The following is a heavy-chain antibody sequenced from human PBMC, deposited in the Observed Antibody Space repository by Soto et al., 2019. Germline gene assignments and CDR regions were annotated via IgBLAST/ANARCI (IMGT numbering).Heavy chain of an antibody. D-gene: IGHD1-26*01. CDR1: GFTFSSYA. V-gene: IGHV3-30-3*01. CDR3: ASLIVGATHFDY. CDR2: ISYDGSNK. Sequence: GGSLRLSCAASGFTFSSYAMHWVRQAPGKGLEWVAVISYDGSNKYYADSVKGRFTISRDNSKNTLYLQMNTLRAEDTAVYYCASLIVGATHFDYWGQGTLVTVSS. J-gene: IGHJ4*02.